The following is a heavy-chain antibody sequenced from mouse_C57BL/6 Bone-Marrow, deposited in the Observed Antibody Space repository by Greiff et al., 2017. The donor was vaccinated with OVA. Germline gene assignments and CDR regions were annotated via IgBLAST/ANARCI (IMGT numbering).Heavy chain of an antibody. D-gene: IGHD2-3*01. CDR3: VRHDVYWYFDV. CDR1: GFSFNTYA. J-gene: IGHJ1*03. CDR2: IRSKSNNYAT. Sequence: EVKLVESGGGLVQPKGSLKLPCAASGFSFNTYAMNWVRQAPGKGLEWVARIRSKSNNYATYYADSVKDRFTISRDDSESMLYLQMNNLKTEDTAMYYCVRHDVYWYFDVWGTGTTVTVSS. V-gene: IGHV10-1*01.